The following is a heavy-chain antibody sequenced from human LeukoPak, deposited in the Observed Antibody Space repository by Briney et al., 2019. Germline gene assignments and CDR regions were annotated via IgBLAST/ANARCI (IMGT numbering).Heavy chain of an antibody. J-gene: IGHJ4*02. Sequence: GGSLRLSCAASGFTLSNSWMHWVPQAPGKGLVWVSRIDPDGNTDYADSVKCRFTISRDNAKNTLYLQMNSLRAEDTAVYRCARDVRGPHDFWGQGTLVTVSS. CDR3: ARDVRGPHDF. CDR1: GFTLSNSW. V-gene: IGHV3-74*01. D-gene: IGHD2/OR15-2a*01. CDR2: IDPDGNT.